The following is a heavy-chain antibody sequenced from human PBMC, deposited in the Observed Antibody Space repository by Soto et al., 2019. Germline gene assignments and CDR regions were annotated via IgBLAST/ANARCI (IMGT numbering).Heavy chain of an antibody. Sequence: QVQLVESGGGVVQPGRSLRLSCAASGFTFSSYAMHWVRQAPGKGLEWVAVISYDGSNKYYADSVKGRFTISRDNSENTLYLQMNSLRAEDTAVYYCARAYSSSWYIFHQGYWFDPWGQGTLVTVSS. CDR1: GFTFSSYA. V-gene: IGHV3-30-3*01. J-gene: IGHJ5*02. D-gene: IGHD6-13*01. CDR2: ISYDGSNK. CDR3: ARAYSSSWYIFHQGYWFDP.